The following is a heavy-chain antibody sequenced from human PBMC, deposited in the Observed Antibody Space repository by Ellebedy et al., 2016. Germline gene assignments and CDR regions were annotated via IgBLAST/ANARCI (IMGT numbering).Heavy chain of an antibody. D-gene: IGHD5-12*01. CDR1: YESITAGFFY. Sequence: SETLSLTXTVSYESITAGFFYWSWIRQPAGKGLEWIGRVFNNGRSNCQPSLKSRVTMSVDTSKNQFFLRLTSVTAADTAIYYCARDGVDMVPTTHMYYFDYWGQGTLVTVSS. V-gene: IGHV4-61*02. CDR3: ARDGVDMVPTTHMYYFDY. CDR2: VFNNGRS. J-gene: IGHJ4*02.